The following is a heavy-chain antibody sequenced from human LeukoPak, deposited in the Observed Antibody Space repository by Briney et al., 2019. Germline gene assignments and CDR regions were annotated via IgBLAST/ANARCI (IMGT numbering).Heavy chain of an antibody. J-gene: IGHJ3*02. V-gene: IGHV5-51*01. D-gene: IGHD1-7*01. CDR1: GYSFTSYW. Sequence: HGESLKISCKGSGYSFTSYWIGWVRQMPGKGLEWMGIIYPGDSDTRYSPSFQGQVTISADKSISTAYLQWSSLKASDTAMYYCARRKGLELQAAAFDIWGQGTMVTVSS. CDR2: IYPGDSDT. CDR3: ARRKGLELQAAAFDI.